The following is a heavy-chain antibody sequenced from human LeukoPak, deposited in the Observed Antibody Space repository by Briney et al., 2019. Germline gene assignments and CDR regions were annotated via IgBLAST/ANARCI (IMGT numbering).Heavy chain of an antibody. V-gene: IGHV4-59*01. J-gene: IGHJ4*02. CDR3: ARSIAAAGAFSG. CDR1: GDSISSYY. D-gene: IGHD6-13*01. Sequence: SETLSLTCTVSGDSISSYYWSWIRQPPGKGLEWIGYIYYSGSTNYNPSLKSRVTISVDTSKNQFSLKLSSVTAADTAVYYCARSIAAAGAFSGWGQGTLVTVSS. CDR2: IYYSGST.